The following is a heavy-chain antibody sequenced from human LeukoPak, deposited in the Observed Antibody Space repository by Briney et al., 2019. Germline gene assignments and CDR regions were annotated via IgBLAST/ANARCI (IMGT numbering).Heavy chain of an antibody. CDR2: ISGSGGST. J-gene: IGHJ5*02. CDR3: ARDGWFGDYNWFDP. V-gene: IGHV3-23*01. CDR1: GFTFSSYA. D-gene: IGHD3-10*01. Sequence: GGSLRLSCAASGFTFSSYAISWVRQAPGKGLEWVSAISGSGGSTYYADSVKGRFTISRDNSKNTLYLQMNSLRAEDTAMYYCARDGWFGDYNWFDPWGQGTLVTVSS.